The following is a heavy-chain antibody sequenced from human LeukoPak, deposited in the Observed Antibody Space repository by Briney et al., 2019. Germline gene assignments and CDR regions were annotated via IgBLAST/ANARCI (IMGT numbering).Heavy chain of an antibody. CDR2: IKNKIASGTT. CDR1: GFTFSNAW. V-gene: IGHV3-15*01. CDR3: TTNDAFDI. Sequence: GASLRLSCAASGFTFSNAWMNWVRQAPGKGLEWVGRIKNKIASGTTDYAAPVKGRFTISRDDSKNTLFLQMNSLKTEDTAMYYCTTNDAFDIWGQGTMVTVSS. J-gene: IGHJ3*02.